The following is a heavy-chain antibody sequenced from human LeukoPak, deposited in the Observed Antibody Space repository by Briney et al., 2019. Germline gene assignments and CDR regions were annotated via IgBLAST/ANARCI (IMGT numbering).Heavy chain of an antibody. CDR3: ARVSNWGYGSGSYRGPQGYYFDY. CDR2: IYHSGST. J-gene: IGHJ4*02. CDR1: GGSISSGGYS. V-gene: IGHV4-30-2*01. Sequence: PSETLSLTCAVSGGSISSGGYSWSWIRQPPGKGLEWIGYIYHSGSTYYNPSLKSRVTISVDRSKNQFSLKLSSVTAADTAVYYCARVSNWGYGSGSYRGPQGYYFDYWGQGTLVTVSS. D-gene: IGHD3-10*01.